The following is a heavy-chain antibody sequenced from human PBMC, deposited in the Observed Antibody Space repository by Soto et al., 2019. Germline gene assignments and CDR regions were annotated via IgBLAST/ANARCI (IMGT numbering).Heavy chain of an antibody. CDR3: ARVDFWSGYYNFPLHY. J-gene: IGHJ4*02. Sequence: QVQLVESGGGVVQPGRSLRLSCAASGFTFSGYAMNWVRQAPGKGLEWVAVIWKDGSNKYNADAVKGQFTFPRANYKNTLDMEMNSLRAEDTAVYYCARVDFWSGYYNFPLHYWGQGTLVTVPS. V-gene: IGHV3-33*01. CDR2: IWKDGSNK. CDR1: GFTFSGYA. D-gene: IGHD3-3*01.